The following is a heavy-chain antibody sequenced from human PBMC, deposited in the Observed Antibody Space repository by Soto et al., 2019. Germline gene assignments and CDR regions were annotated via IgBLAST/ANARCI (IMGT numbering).Heavy chain of an antibody. CDR3: ARGAVPAAIIMGYYYYYMDV. J-gene: IGHJ6*03. D-gene: IGHD2-2*01. Sequence: SVKVSCKASGGTFSSYTISWVRQAPGQGLEWMGRIIPILGIANYAQKFQGRVTITADKSTSTAYMELSSLRSEDTAVYYCARGAVPAAIIMGYYYYYMDVWGEGTTVTVSS. V-gene: IGHV1-69*02. CDR2: IIPILGIA. CDR1: GGTFSSYT.